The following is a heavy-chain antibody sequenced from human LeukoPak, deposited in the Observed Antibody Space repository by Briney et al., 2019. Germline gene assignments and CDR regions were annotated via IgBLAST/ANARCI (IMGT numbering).Heavy chain of an antibody. V-gene: IGHV4-39*07. Sequence: SETLSLTCTVSGGSISSSSYYWGWIRQPPGKGLEWIGSIYYSGSTYYSPSLKSRVTISVDTSKNQFSLKLSSVTAADTAVYYCARVLDSYGTGVAFDIWGQGTMVTVSS. CDR2: IYYSGST. CDR3: ARVLDSYGTGVAFDI. CDR1: GGSISSSSYY. D-gene: IGHD5-18*01. J-gene: IGHJ3*02.